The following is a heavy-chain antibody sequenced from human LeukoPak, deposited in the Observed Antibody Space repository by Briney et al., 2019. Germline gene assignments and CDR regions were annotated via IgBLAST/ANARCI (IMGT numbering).Heavy chain of an antibody. CDR3: AREGGGNLKGVRAVAAPGP. Sequence: SSETLSLTCAVYGGSFSGYYWTWIRQPPGKGLEWIGEINHSGSTNYNPSLKSRVTISVDTSKNQFSLKLSSVTAADTAVYYCAREGGGNLKGVRAVAAPGPWGQGTLVTVSP. CDR2: INHSGST. V-gene: IGHV4-34*01. J-gene: IGHJ5*02. D-gene: IGHD6-19*01. CDR1: GGSFSGYY.